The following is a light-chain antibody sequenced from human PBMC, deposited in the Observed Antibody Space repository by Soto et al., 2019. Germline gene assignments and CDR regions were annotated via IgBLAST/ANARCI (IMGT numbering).Light chain of an antibody. Sequence: DIQMTQSPSTLSASVGDRVTITCRASQSISSWLAWYQQKPGKAPNLLIYKASSLESGVPSRFSGSGSGTEFPLTISTLQPDDFATYYCQQDNSYPLTFGGGTKVEIK. J-gene: IGKJ4*01. CDR2: KAS. CDR3: QQDNSYPLT. V-gene: IGKV1-5*03. CDR1: QSISSW.